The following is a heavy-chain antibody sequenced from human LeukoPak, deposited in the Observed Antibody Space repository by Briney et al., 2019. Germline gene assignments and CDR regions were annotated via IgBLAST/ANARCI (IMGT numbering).Heavy chain of an antibody. CDR2: IRGKANSYAT. CDR3: SGLSIASPGTDC. V-gene: IGHV3-73*01. D-gene: IGHD6-13*01. J-gene: IGHJ4*02. Sequence: GGSLRLSCEASGFTFSGSAIHWVRQASGKGLEWVGRIRGKANSYATEYAASVKGRFTISRDDSRNTAYLQMNSLKTEDSAVYYCSGLSIASPGTDCWGQGTLVTVSS. CDR1: GFTFSGSA.